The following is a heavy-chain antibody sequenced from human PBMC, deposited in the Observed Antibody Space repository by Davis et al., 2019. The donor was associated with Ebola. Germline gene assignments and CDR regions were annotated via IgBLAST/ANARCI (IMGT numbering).Heavy chain of an antibody. V-gene: IGHV1-18*01. CDR2: ISAYNGNT. D-gene: IGHD1-14*01. Sequence: AASVKVSCKTSGASFTTYALSWVRQAPGRGLQWMGWISAYNGNTRYPQKLQGRVTMTTNTSTTTIYMELRSLTSDDTAVYYCARENLAGSNDYWGQGTLVTVSS. CDR1: GASFTTYA. J-gene: IGHJ4*02. CDR3: ARENLAGSNDY.